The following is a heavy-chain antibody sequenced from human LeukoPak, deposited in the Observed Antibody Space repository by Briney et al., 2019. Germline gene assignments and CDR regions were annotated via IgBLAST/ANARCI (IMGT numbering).Heavy chain of an antibody. CDR1: GFTFSRYA. V-gene: IGHV3-30*04. J-gene: IGHJ4*02. D-gene: IGHD4-11*01. CDR2: ISYDGSNK. Sequence: GGSLRLSCAASGFTFSRYAMHWVRQAPGKGLEWVAVISYDGSNKYYADSVKGRFTISRDNSKNTLYLQMNSLRAEDTAVYYCARGSYSTVPELFDYWGQGTLVTLSS. CDR3: ARGSYSTVPELFDY.